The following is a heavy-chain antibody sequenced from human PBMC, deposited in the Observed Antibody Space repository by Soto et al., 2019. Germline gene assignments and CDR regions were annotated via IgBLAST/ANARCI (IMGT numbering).Heavy chain of an antibody. D-gene: IGHD1-1*01. J-gene: IGHJ3*02. CDR1: GFTFADHP. V-gene: IGHV3-23*01. Sequence: AGGSLRLSCAASGFTFADHPMNWVRQAPGKGLEWVSTIGGGFDTYYADSVKGRFTISRDNFKNTLYLQMNSLGVDDTAVYYCAKGDWNDAGDAFDIWGQGTMVTVS. CDR3: AKGDWNDAGDAFDI. CDR2: IGGGFDT.